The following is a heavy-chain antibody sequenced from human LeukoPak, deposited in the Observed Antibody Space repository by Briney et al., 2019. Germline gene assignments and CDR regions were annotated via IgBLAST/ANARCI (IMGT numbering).Heavy chain of an antibody. Sequence: GGSLRLPCAASGFTFSSYAMSWVRQAPGKGLEWVSAISGSGGSTYYADSVKGRFTTSRDNSKNTLYLQMNSLRAEDTAVYYCAKVLVTAYYYYYAMDVWGQGTTVTVSS. CDR3: AKVLVTAYYYYYAMDV. J-gene: IGHJ6*02. CDR1: GFTFSSYA. D-gene: IGHD2-21*02. V-gene: IGHV3-23*01. CDR2: ISGSGGST.